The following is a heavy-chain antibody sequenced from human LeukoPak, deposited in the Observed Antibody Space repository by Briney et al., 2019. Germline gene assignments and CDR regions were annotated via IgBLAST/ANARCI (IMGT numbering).Heavy chain of an antibody. CDR1: GESISSGPTY. D-gene: IGHD2-2*01. J-gene: IGHJ3*02. CDR2: LYTGGST. V-gene: IGHV4-61*02. Sequence: SETLSLTCNVSGESISSGPTYWSWIRQSAGRGLEWIGRLYTGGSTNYNPSLKSRVTMSVDTSKNQFSLKLSSVTAADTAVYYCARVVGCSSTSCYAGDAFDIWGQGTMVTVSS. CDR3: ARVVGCSSTSCYAGDAFDI.